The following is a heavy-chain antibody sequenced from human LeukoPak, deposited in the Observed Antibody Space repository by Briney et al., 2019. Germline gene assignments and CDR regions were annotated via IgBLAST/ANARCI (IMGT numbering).Heavy chain of an antibody. Sequence: KPGGSLRLSCAASGFTFSDYYMSWVRQAPGKGMEWVSYISSSGSNIYYADSVKGRFTISRDNAKNSLYLKMNSLRAEDTAVYYCARDKLRGYSYYLGEVDYWGRGTLVTVSS. CDR2: ISSSGSNI. D-gene: IGHD5-18*01. CDR1: GFTFSDYY. J-gene: IGHJ4*02. CDR3: ARDKLRGYSYYLGEVDY. V-gene: IGHV3-11*01.